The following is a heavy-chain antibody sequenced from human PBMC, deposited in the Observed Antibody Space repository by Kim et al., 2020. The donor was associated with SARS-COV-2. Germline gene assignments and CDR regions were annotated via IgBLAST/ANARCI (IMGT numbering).Heavy chain of an antibody. V-gene: IGHV4-39*01. Sequence: SETLSLTCTVSGGSISSSSYYWGWIRQPPGKGLEWIGSIYYSGSTYYNPSLKSRVTISVDTSKNQFSLKLSSVTAADTAVYYCARHDGLLATSFDYWGQG. CDR1: GGSISSSSYY. CDR3: ARHDGLLATSFDY. CDR2: IYYSGST. D-gene: IGHD5-12*01. J-gene: IGHJ4*02.